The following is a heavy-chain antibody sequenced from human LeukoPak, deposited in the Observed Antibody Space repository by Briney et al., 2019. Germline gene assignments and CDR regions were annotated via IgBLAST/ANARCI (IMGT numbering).Heavy chain of an antibody. CDR1: GYSFTSYW. CDR2: IYPGDSDT. J-gene: IGHJ5*02. CDR3: ARRYYGSGSYYNWFDP. V-gene: IGHV5-51*01. D-gene: IGHD3-10*01. Sequence: GESLNISCKGSGYSFTSYWISWVRQMPGKGLEWMGIIYPGDSDTRYSPSFQGQVTISADKSISTAYLQWSSLKASDTAMYYCARRYYGSGSYYNWFDPWGQGTLVTVSS.